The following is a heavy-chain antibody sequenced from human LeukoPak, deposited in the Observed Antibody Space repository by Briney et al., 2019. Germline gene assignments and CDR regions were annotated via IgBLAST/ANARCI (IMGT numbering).Heavy chain of an antibody. CDR3: ARGNTVYDNWLDP. Sequence: PGGSLRLSCAASGFTFSAYSMNWVRHTPGRGLEWVANINGRGITIHYADSFKGRFTISRDNTKNSLDLQMSNLRAEDTAVYYCARGNTVYDNWLDPWGQGTLVTVSS. CDR2: INGRGITI. CDR1: GFTFSAYS. V-gene: IGHV3-48*04. D-gene: IGHD5/OR15-5a*01. J-gene: IGHJ5*02.